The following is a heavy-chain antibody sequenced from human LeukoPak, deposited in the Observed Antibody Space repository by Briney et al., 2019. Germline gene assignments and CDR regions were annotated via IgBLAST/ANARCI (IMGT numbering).Heavy chain of an antibody. D-gene: IGHD3-9*01. CDR2: INPNSGGT. Sequence: ASVKVSCKASGYTFTDYYINWVRQAPGQGLEWMGWINPNSGGTNFAQKFQYRVTMTRDTSISTAYMELSRLRSDDSAVYYCARSPDILTGEDFDYWGQGTLVTVSS. CDR1: GYTFTDYY. J-gene: IGHJ4*02. V-gene: IGHV1-2*02. CDR3: ARSPDILTGEDFDY.